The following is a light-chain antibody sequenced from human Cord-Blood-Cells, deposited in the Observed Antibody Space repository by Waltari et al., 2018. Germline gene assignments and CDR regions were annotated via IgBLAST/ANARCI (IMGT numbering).Light chain of an antibody. J-gene: IGLJ1*01. CDR2: EVS. CDR1: SSDVGGYNY. CDR3: SSYAGSNNYV. V-gene: IGLV2-8*01. Sequence: QSALTQPPSASGSPGQSVPISCTGTSSDVGGYNYVPWYQQHPGKAPKLMIYEVSKRPSGVPDRVSGSKSGNTASLTVSGLQAEDEADYYCSSYAGSNNYVFGTGTKVTVL.